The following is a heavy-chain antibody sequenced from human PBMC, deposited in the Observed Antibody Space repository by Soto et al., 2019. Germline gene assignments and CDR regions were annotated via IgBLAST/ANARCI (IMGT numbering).Heavy chain of an antibody. Sequence: GESLKISCKGSGYSFTSYWIGWVRQMPGKGLEWMGIIYPGDSDTRYSPSFQGQVTISADKSISTAYLQWSSLKASDTAMYYCARGQYYYGSGSYYSYYYYGMDAWGQGTTVTVSS. V-gene: IGHV5-51*01. CDR2: IYPGDSDT. CDR1: GYSFTSYW. D-gene: IGHD3-10*01. J-gene: IGHJ6*02. CDR3: ARGQYYYGSGSYYSYYYYGMDA.